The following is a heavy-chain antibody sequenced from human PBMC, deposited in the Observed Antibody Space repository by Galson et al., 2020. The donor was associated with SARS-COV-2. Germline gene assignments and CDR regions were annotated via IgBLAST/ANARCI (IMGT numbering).Heavy chain of an antibody. D-gene: IGHD6-19*01. CDR2: FDPEDGET. Sequence: ASVKVSCKVSGYTLTELSMHWVRQAPGKGLEWMGGFDPEDGETLYAQKFQGRVTMTEDTSTDTAYMELSSLRSEDTAVYYCATDNSSGWPNYYYYGMDVWGQGTTVTVSS. J-gene: IGHJ6*02. V-gene: IGHV1-24*01. CDR3: ATDNSSGWPNYYYYGMDV. CDR1: GYTLTELS.